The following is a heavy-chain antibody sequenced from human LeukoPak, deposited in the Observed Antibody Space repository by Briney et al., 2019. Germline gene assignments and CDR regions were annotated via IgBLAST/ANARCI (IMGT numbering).Heavy chain of an antibody. CDR1: GGSISSYY. V-gene: IGHV4-59*08. CDR3: AGHHPRNTVDF. Sequence: SETLSLTCTVSGGSISSYYWSWIRQPPGKGQEWIAYISDIGSINYNPSLKSRVTISLDTSKNQFSLKLSSVTPADTAVYYCAGHHPRNTVDFWGQGTLVTVSS. D-gene: IGHD2/OR15-2a*01. J-gene: IGHJ4*02. CDR2: ISDIGSI.